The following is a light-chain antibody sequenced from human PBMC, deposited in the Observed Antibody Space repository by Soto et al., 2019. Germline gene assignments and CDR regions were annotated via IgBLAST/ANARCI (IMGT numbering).Light chain of an antibody. V-gene: IGKV2-28*01. J-gene: IGKJ2*01. Sequence: DIVMTQSPLSLPVTPGEPASISCRSSQSLLHSNGYNYLDWYLQKPGQSPQLLIYLGSNRASGVPERVSGSGSGTDFTLKISRVEAQDVGVYYCMHALRTPYTFGHRTKLEI. CDR2: LGS. CDR1: QSLLHSNGYNY. CDR3: MHALRTPYT.